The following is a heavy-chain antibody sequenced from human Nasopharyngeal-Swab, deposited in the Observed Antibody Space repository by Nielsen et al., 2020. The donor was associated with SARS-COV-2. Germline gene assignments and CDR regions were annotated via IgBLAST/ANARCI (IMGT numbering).Heavy chain of an antibody. CDR2: ISSSSSYI. V-gene: IGHV3-21*01. CDR3: ARDPGRWVRGVYY. D-gene: IGHD3-10*01. CDR1: GFTFSSYS. J-gene: IGHJ4*02. Sequence: GESLTMSCAASGFTFSSYSMNWVRQAPGKGLEWVSSISSSSSYIYYADSVKGRFTISRDNAKNSLYLQMNSLRAEDTAVYYCARDPGRWVRGVYYWGQGTLVTVSS.